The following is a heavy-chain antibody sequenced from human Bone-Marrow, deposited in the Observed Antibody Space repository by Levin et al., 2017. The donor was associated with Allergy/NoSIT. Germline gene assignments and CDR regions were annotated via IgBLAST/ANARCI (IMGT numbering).Heavy chain of an antibody. V-gene: IGHV3-15*01. CDR3: TTEWGY. CDR1: GFTFTNTW. D-gene: IGHD1-26*01. Sequence: GGSLRLSCAGSGFTFTNTWMSWFRQAPGKGLEWVGRISATTDGGTPDYAAPVKGRFIISRDDSKDTLYLEINSLKIEDTAVYYCTTEWGYWGQGSLVTVSS. CDR2: ISATTDGGTP. J-gene: IGHJ4*02.